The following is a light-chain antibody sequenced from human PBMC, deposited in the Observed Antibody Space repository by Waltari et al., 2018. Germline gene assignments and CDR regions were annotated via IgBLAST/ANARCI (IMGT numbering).Light chain of an antibody. V-gene: IGLV2-14*03. Sequence: HSALTQPASVSGSPGQSITIPCTGSSSDIGNYNYVSWYQQQPGKAPKLMIFDVSNRPSGVSNRFSGSKSGNTASLPISGLQAEDEADYYCSSYISSDTLELFGGGTSLTVL. CDR3: SSYISSDTLEL. CDR1: SSDIGNYNY. J-gene: IGLJ2*01. CDR2: DVS.